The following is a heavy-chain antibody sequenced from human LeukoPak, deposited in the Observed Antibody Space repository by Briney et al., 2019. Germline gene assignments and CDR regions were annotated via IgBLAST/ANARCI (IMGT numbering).Heavy chain of an antibody. J-gene: IGHJ1*01. V-gene: IGHV3-74*01. CDR1: GFSFSSYW. CDR3: ARDKNYDILTGYYSAEYFQH. CDR2: INSDGSST. Sequence: GGSLRLSCAASGFSFSSYWMHWVRQAPGKGLVCVSRINSDGSSTSYADSVKGRFTISRDNAKSTLYLQMNSLSAEDTAVYYCARDKNYDILTGYYSAEYFQHWGQGTLVTVSS. D-gene: IGHD3-9*01.